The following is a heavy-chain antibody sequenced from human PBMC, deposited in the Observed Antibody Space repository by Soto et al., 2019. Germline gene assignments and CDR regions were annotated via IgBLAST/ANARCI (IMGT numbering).Heavy chain of an antibody. CDR3: ARDARVRYCTNGVCYTDWFDP. J-gene: IGHJ5*02. D-gene: IGHD2-8*01. Sequence: ESLCRTCPVSGYSISNGYYWCWIRQSPEKGLEWIDTIYHSGTTYYNPSLKSRVIMSIDTSKNQFSLNLNSVTAADTAVYYCARDARVRYCTNGVCYTDWFDPWGQGTLVTVYS. CDR2: IYHSGTT. CDR1: GYSISNGYY. V-gene: IGHV4-38-2*02.